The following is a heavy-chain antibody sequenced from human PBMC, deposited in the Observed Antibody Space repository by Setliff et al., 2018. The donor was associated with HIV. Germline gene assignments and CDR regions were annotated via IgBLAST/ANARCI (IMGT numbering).Heavy chain of an antibody. CDR1: GFTFTNAW. V-gene: IGHV3-21*01. Sequence: PGGSPRLSCAASGFTFTNAWMSWVRQAPGRGLEWVSSISIGSGAAIYYAESVQGRFTVSRDNSKNSLYLQMNSLRVEDTAVYYCARDRVVGATLDPLDLWGQGTMVTV. CDR3: ARDRVVGATLDPLDL. D-gene: IGHD1-26*01. CDR2: ISIGSGAAI. J-gene: IGHJ3*01.